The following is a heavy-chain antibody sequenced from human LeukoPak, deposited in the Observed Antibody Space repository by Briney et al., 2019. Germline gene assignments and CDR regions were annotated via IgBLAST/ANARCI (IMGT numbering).Heavy chain of an antibody. D-gene: IGHD6-6*01. CDR3: AREREVWQLGYYFDY. CDR2: IYHSGST. Sequence: SETLSLTCTVSGYSISSGYYWGWIRLPPGKGLKWIGSIYHSGSTNYNPSLKSRVTISVDKSKNQFSLKLSSVTAADTAVYYCAREREVWQLGYYFDYWGQGTLVTVSS. V-gene: IGHV4-38-2*02. CDR1: GYSISSGYY. J-gene: IGHJ4*02.